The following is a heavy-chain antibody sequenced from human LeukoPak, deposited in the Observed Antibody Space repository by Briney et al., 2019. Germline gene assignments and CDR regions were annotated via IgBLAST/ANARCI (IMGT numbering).Heavy chain of an antibody. D-gene: IGHD3-9*01. CDR1: GGSISSYY. CDR3: ARGPFNDILTGYNFDY. CDR2: IYYSGST. J-gene: IGHJ4*02. V-gene: IGHV4-59*01. Sequence: PSETLSLTCTVSGGSISSYYWSWIRQPPGKGLEWIGYIYYSGSTNYNPSLKSRVTISVDTSKNQSSLKLSSVTAADTAVYYCARGPFNDILTGYNFDYWGQGTLVTVSS.